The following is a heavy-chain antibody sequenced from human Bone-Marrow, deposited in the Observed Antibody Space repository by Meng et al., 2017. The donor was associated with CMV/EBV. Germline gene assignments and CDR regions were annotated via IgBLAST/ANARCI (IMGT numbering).Heavy chain of an antibody. J-gene: IGHJ6*02. CDR2: IIPILGIA. D-gene: IGHD2-2*01. Sequence: SVKVSCKASGGTFSSYAISWVRQAPGQGLEWMGGIIPILGIANYAQKFQGRVTITADKSTSTAYMELSSLRSEDTAVYYCARAGVPAANPFYGMDVWGQGTTVTVSS. CDR1: GGTFSSYA. CDR3: ARAGVPAANPFYGMDV. V-gene: IGHV1-69*10.